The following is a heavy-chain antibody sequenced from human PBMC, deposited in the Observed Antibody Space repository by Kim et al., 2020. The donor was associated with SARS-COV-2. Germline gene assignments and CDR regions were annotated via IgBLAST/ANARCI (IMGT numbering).Heavy chain of an antibody. CDR1: GGSFSGYY. V-gene: IGHV4-34*01. D-gene: IGHD6-19*01. Sequence: SETLSLTCAVYGGSFSGYYWSWIRQPPGKGLEWIGEINHSGSTNYNPSLKSRVTISVDTSKNQFSLKLSSVTAADTAVYYCAGPTTQYSSGWYRGPYGMDVWGQGTTVTVSS. J-gene: IGHJ6*02. CDR3: AGPTTQYSSGWYRGPYGMDV. CDR2: INHSGST.